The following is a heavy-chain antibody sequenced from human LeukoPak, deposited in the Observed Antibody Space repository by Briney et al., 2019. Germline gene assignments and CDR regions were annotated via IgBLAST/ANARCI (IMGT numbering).Heavy chain of an antibody. D-gene: IGHD6-19*01. J-gene: IGHJ4*02. CDR1: GFIFNTYA. CDR2: ISYDGSNK. Sequence: QSGGSLRLSCAASGFIFNTYAMHWVRQAPGKGLEWVVVISYDGSNKHFADSVKGRFSISRDNSKNTLYLQMNSLRPDDTAMYYCARDRENSGWYIYFDSWGQGSLVTVSS. CDR3: ARDRENSGWYIYFDS. V-gene: IGHV3-30-3*01.